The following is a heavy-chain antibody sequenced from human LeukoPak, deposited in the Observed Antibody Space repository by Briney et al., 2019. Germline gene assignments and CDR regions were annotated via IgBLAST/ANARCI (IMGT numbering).Heavy chain of an antibody. CDR2: IYTSGST. V-gene: IGHV4-61*02. CDR3: ARATVTTALLDF. D-gene: IGHD4-17*01. Sequence: SQTLSLTCTVSGGSISSGSYYWSWIRQPAGKGLEWIGRIYTSGSTNYNPSLKSRVTISVDTSKNQFSLKLSSVTAADTAVYYCARATVTTALLDFWGQGTLVTLSS. J-gene: IGHJ4*02. CDR1: GGSISSGSYY.